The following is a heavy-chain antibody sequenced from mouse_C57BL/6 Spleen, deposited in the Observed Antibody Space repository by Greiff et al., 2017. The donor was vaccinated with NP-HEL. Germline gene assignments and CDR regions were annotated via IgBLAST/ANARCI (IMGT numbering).Heavy chain of an antibody. CDR3: ARRGYYDGNYEKYYFDC. J-gene: IGHJ2*01. V-gene: IGHV1-80*01. CDR2: IYPGDGDT. Sequence: QVQLQQSGAELVKPGASVKISCKASGYAFSSYWMNWVKQRPGKGLEWIGQIYPGDGDTNYNGKFKGKATLTADKSSSPAYMQLSSLTSEDSAVYFCARRGYYDGNYEKYYFDCWGQGTTLTVSS. D-gene: IGHD2-3*01. CDR1: GYAFSSYW.